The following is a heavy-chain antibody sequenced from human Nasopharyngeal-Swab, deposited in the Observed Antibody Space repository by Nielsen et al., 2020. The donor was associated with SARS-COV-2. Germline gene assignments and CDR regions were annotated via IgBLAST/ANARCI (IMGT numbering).Heavy chain of an antibody. V-gene: IGHV3-30-3*01. CDR2: ISYDGSNK. Sequence: WIRQPPGRGLEWVAVISYDGSNKYYADSVKGRFTISRDNSKNTLYLQMNSLRAEDTAVYYCARDLSCYDSSGYPGDYWGQGTLVTVSS. D-gene: IGHD3-22*01. CDR3: ARDLSCYDSSGYPGDY. J-gene: IGHJ4*02.